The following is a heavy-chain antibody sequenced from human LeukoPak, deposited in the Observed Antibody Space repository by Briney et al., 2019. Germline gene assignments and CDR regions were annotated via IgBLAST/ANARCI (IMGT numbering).Heavy chain of an antibody. D-gene: IGHD3-16*02. CDR2: ISGSGGST. V-gene: IGHV3-23*01. CDR3: AKGRGVHDYVWGSYRQPFDY. J-gene: IGHJ4*02. CDR1: GFTFSSYA. Sequence: GGSLRLSRAASGFTFSSYAMSWVRQAPGKGLEWVSAISGSGGSTYYADSVKGRFTISRDNSKNTLYLQMNSLRAEDTAVYYCAKGRGVHDYVWGSYRQPFDYWGQGTLVTVSS.